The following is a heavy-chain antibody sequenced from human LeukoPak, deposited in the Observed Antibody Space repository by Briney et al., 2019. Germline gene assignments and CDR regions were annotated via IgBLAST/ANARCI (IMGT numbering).Heavy chain of an antibody. CDR1: GYSFATYW. Sequence: GESLKISCKVSGYSFATYWIAWVRQMPGKGLEWMGIIYPGDSDTRYSPSFQGQVTISADKSISTAYLQWSSLKASDTAMYYCARLRSPPGYSSGWYDAFDIWGQGTMVTVSS. D-gene: IGHD6-19*01. CDR2: IYPGDSDT. J-gene: IGHJ3*02. CDR3: ARLRSPPGYSSGWYDAFDI. V-gene: IGHV5-51*01.